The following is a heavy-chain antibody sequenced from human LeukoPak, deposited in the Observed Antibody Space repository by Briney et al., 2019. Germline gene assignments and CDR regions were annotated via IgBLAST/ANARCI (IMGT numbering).Heavy chain of an antibody. CDR3: AREETAGTFDY. Sequence: GRSLRLSCAASGFTFSSYGMHWVRQAPGKGLEWVAVIWYDGSNKYYADSVKGRFTISRDNSKNTLYLQMNSLRAEDTAVYYCAREETAGTFDYWGQGTLVTVSS. D-gene: IGHD6-13*01. J-gene: IGHJ4*02. CDR2: IWYDGSNK. CDR1: GFTFSSYG. V-gene: IGHV3-33*01.